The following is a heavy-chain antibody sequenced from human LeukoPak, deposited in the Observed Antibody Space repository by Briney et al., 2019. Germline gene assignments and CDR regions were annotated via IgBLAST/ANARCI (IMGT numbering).Heavy chain of an antibody. D-gene: IGHD3/OR15-3a*01. J-gene: IGHJ4*02. V-gene: IGHV3-21*01. CDR2: ISTTSSYI. CDR1: GFSFSTYA. CDR3: VRDKDWAFDY. Sequence: GGSLRLSCAASGFSFSTYAISWVRQAPGKGLEWVSCISTTSSYIFYADSVRGRFTISRDNAKNSLYLQMNSLRAEDTAVYYCVRDKDWAFDYWGQGTLVTVSS.